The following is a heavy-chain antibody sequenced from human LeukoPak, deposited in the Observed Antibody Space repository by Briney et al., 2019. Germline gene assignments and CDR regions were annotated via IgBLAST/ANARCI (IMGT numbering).Heavy chain of an antibody. V-gene: IGHV1-18*01. Sequence: ASVKVSCKASGYTFTSYGISWVRQAPGQGLEWMGWISAYNGNTNYAQKLQGRVTMTTDTSMSTAYMELRSLRSDDTAVYYCARDKDIVLMVYAMGYFDYWGQGTLVTVSS. CDR1: GYTFTSYG. J-gene: IGHJ4*02. CDR3: ARDKDIVLMVYAMGYFDY. D-gene: IGHD2-8*01. CDR2: ISAYNGNT.